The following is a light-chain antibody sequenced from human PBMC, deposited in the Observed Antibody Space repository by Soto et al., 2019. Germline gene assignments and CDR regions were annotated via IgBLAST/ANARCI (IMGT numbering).Light chain of an antibody. CDR2: GAS. Sequence: TLCLSPGDSPILSFMASQSVSSNLAWYQQKPGQAPRLLIYGASRRAPGVPARFGGSGSGTEFTLTISSLQSEDFAVYYCQQYNKWPPRTFGQGTKVDI. J-gene: IGKJ1*01. V-gene: IGKV3-15*01. CDR3: QQYNKWPPRT. CDR1: QSVSSN.